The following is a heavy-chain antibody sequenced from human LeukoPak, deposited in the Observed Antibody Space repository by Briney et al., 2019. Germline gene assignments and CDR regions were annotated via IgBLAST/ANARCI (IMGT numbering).Heavy chain of an antibody. V-gene: IGHV1-46*01. Sequence: GASVKVSRKASGYTFTTYYIHWVRQAPGQGLEWMGMINPTRGSASYAQKFQDRVTMTRDTSTSTVYMELSGLTSEDTAVYYCARESHNVAWHLGGYWGQGTLVTVSS. J-gene: IGHJ4*02. CDR3: ARESHNVAWHLGGY. D-gene: IGHD3-22*01. CDR2: INPTRGSA. CDR1: GYTFTTYY.